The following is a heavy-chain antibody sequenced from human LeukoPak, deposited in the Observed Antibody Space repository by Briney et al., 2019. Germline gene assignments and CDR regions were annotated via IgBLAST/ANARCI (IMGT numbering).Heavy chain of an antibody. J-gene: IGHJ5*02. CDR3: ARDPPGNYYDGSGYYS. CDR2: ISASTGDT. Sequence: ASVKVSCKTSGYSFILYGISWVRQAPGQGPEWMGWISASTGDTKYTQKFQGRVTLTTDTSTSTAYMELSSLRSDDTAVYYCARDPPGNYYDGSGYYSWGQGTLVTVSS. D-gene: IGHD3-22*01. CDR1: GYSFILYG. V-gene: IGHV1-18*01.